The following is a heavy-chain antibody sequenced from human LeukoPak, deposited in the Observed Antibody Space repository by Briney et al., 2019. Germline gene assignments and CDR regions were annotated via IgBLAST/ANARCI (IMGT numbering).Heavy chain of an antibody. CDR2: VSGTGENI. CDR1: GFTFSSCS. V-gene: IGHV3-21*04. J-gene: IGHJ4*02. Sequence: GGSLRLSCAASGFTFSSCSMNWVREAPGEGVEWVSGVSGTGENIYYGDSVKGRFTISRDNAKNSLYLQMNSLRAEDTAVYYCARWLQYLFDYWGQGTLVTVSS. D-gene: IGHD5-24*01. CDR3: ARWLQYLFDY.